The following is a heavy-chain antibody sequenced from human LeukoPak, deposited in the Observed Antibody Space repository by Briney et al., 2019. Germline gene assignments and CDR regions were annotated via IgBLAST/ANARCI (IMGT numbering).Heavy chain of an antibody. CDR2: INAGNGNT. D-gene: IGHD4-23*01. CDR1: GFPFSSYG. V-gene: IGHV1-3*01. CDR3: ARGLDYGGDH. J-gene: IGHJ5*02. Sequence: GRSLRLSCAASGFPFSSYGMHWVRQAPGQRLEWMGCINAGNGNTKYSQNFQGRVTITRDTSASTAYMELSSLRSEDTAVYYCARGLDYGGDHWGQGTLVTVSS.